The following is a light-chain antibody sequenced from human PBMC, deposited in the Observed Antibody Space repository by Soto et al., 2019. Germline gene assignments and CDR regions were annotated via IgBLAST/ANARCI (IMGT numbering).Light chain of an antibody. V-gene: IGKV3-20*01. CDR3: QQYGSPPWT. CDR1: QSVSSSY. Sequence: EIVLTQSPGTLSLSPGERATLSCRASQSVSSSYLAWYQQNPGQAPRLLIYGASSRATGIPDRFSGSGSGTDFTLTISRLEPEDFAVYDCQQYGSPPWTFGQGTKVEIK. CDR2: GAS. J-gene: IGKJ1*01.